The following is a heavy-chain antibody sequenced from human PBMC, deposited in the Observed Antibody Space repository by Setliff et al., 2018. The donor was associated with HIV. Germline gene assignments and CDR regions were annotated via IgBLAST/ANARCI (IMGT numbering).Heavy chain of an antibody. J-gene: IGHJ5*02. Sequence: SVKVSCKASGYTFNNYAMNWVRQAPGRGLEWIGWISGNNANTNYAQKLQGRVTMTTDTSTSTAYMELRSLRSDDTAVYYCARGLGSTRFDPWGQGTLVTVSS. CDR3: ARGLGSTRFDP. CDR2: ISGNNANT. CDR1: GYTFNNYA. V-gene: IGHV1-18*04. D-gene: IGHD2-2*01.